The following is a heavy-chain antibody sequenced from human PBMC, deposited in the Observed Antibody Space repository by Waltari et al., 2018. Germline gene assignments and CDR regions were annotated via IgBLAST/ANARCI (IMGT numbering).Heavy chain of an antibody. CDR3: TRQVLGYCTSAACRRLES. V-gene: IGHV4-38-2*01. CDR1: NYAINSGFY. J-gene: IGHJ4*02. Sequence: QVQLQESRPGLLRASATLSLTCDVSNYAINSGFYWGWVRQPPGKGLEWIATIYHEGTTFYNPSLKSRVTTSMDTSKNQFSLTLRSVTAADTAVYYCTRQVLGYCTSAACRRLESWGQGILVTVSS. D-gene: IGHD2-2*03. CDR2: IYHEGTT.